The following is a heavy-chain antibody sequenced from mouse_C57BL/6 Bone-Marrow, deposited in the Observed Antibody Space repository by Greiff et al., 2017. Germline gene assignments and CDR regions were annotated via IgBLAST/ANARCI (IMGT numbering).Heavy chain of an antibody. J-gene: IGHJ2*01. D-gene: IGHD4-1*01. CDR2: IDPENGDT. Sequence: VTLKVSGAELVRPGASVKLSCTASGFNIKDDYMHWVKQRPEQGLEWIGWIDPENGDTEYASKFQGKATITADTSSNTAYLQLSSLTSEDTAVYYCTLGPNFDYWGQGTTLTVSS. V-gene: IGHV14-4*01. CDR3: TLGPNFDY. CDR1: GFNIKDDY.